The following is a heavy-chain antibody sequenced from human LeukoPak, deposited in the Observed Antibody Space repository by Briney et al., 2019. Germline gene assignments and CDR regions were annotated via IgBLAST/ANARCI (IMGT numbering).Heavy chain of an antibody. CDR1: GYTVTSYG. CDR3: ARERNSGSFGYKFDY. V-gene: IGHV1-18*01. J-gene: IGHJ4*02. CDR2: ISAYNGNT. Sequence: ASVKVSCKASGYTVTSYGISWVRQAPGQGLEWMGWISAYNGNTNYAQKLQGRVTITTDTSTSTAYMELRSLRSDDTAVYYCARERNSGSFGYKFDYWGQGTLVTVSS. D-gene: IGHD1-26*01.